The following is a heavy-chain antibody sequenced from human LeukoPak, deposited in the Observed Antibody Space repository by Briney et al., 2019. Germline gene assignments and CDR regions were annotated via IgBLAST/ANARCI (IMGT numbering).Heavy chain of an antibody. D-gene: IGHD4-23*01. CDR2: IYYNGDS. J-gene: IGHJ6*03. Sequence: SSETLSLTCTVSGDSISSYYWSWIRQPPGKGLEYIGHIYYNGDSNYKPSLKSRVTISVDTSKSQFSLQLRSVTTADTAVYYCARTKYGGHSIYYYYLDVWGKGTTVTVSS. CDR1: GDSISSYY. CDR3: ARTKYGGHSIYYYYLDV. V-gene: IGHV4-59*01.